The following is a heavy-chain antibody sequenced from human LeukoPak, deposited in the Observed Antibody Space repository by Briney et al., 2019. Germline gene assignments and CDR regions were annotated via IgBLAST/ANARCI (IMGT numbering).Heavy chain of an antibody. CDR3: ARDTDIVVVPAASYYYYGMDV. CDR2: IYTSGST. D-gene: IGHD2-2*01. V-gene: IGHV4-4*07. Sequence: SETLSLTCTVSGGSISSYYWSWIRQPAGKGLEWIGRIYTSGSTNYNPSLKSRVTMSVDTSKNQFSLKLSSVTAADTAVYYCARDTDIVVVPAASYYYYGMDVWGQGTTVTVSS. J-gene: IGHJ6*02. CDR1: GGSISSYY.